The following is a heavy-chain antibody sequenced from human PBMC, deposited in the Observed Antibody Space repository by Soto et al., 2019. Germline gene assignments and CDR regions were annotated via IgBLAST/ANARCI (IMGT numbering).Heavy chain of an antibody. Sequence: QVQLVQSGAEVTKPGASVKVSCKASGYTFTGYYMHCVRQAPGQGLEWMGWINPNSGGTNYAQKFQGRVTMTRDTSISTAYMELSRLRSDDTAVYYCARDSMIARGWYFDLWGRGTLVTVSS. CDR1: GYTFTGYY. V-gene: IGHV1-2*02. J-gene: IGHJ2*01. CDR3: ARDSMIARGWYFDL. CDR2: INPNSGGT. D-gene: IGHD3-22*01.